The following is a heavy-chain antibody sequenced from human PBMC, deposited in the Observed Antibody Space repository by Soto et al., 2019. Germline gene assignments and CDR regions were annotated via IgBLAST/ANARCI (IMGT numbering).Heavy chain of an antibody. D-gene: IGHD3-3*01. J-gene: IGHJ4*02. CDR3: ARAVNYDFWSGYYPHYCFDY. CDR1: GYTFTSYA. V-gene: IGHV1-3*01. Sequence: ASVKVSCKASGYTFTSYAMHWVRQAPGQRLEWMGWINAGNGNTKYSQKFQGRVTITRDTSASTAYMVLSSLRSEDTAVYYCARAVNYDFWSGYYPHYCFDYWGQGTLVTVSS. CDR2: INAGNGNT.